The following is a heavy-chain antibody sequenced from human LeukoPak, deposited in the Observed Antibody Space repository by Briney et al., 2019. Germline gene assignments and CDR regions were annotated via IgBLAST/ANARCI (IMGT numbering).Heavy chain of an antibody. V-gene: IGHV1-69*05. CDR1: GGTFSSYA. CDR2: IIPIFGTA. J-gene: IGHJ4*02. D-gene: IGHD2-15*01. Sequence: ASVKVSCKASGGTFSSYAISWVRQAPGQGLEWMGGIIPIFGTANYAQKFQGRVTITTDESTSTAYMELSSLRFEDTAVYYCAGASSNGVAIDATSFDLWGQGTRVIVSS. CDR3: AGASSNGVAIDATSFDL.